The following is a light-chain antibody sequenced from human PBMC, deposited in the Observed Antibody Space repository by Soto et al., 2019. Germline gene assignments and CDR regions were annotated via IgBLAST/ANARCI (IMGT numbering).Light chain of an antibody. CDR1: SSNIGAGYD. CDR3: QSYDSSLSV. Sequence: QLVLTQPPSVSGAPGQRVTICCTGSSSNIGAGYDVHWYQQLPGTAPKLLIYGNSNRPSGVPDRFSGSKSGTSASLAITGLQAEDEADYYCQSYDSSLSVFGTGTKLTVL. V-gene: IGLV1-40*01. J-gene: IGLJ1*01. CDR2: GNS.